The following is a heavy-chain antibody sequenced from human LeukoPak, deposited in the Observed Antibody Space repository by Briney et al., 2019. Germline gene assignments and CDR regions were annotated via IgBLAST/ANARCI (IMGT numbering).Heavy chain of an antibody. CDR2: ISGSGGST. J-gene: IGHJ4*02. CDR1: GFTFSSYA. V-gene: IGHV3-23*01. Sequence: GGSLRLSCAASGFTFSSYAMSWVRQAPGKGLEWVSAISGSGGSTYYADSVKGRFTISRHNSKNTLYLQMNSLRAEDTAVYYCAKVDILTGYYKVPFDYWGQGTLVTVSS. D-gene: IGHD3-9*01. CDR3: AKVDILTGYYKVPFDY.